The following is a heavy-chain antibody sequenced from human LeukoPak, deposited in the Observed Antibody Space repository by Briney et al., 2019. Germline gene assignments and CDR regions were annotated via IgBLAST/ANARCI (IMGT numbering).Heavy chain of an antibody. J-gene: IGHJ6*03. CDR1: GLTVSSEY. Sequence: PGGSLRLSCAASGLTVSSEYMSWVRQAPGKGLEWVAVIYSTGNTYYANSVKGRFTISRDSPKNTLYLHMNSLRAEDTAVYYCASSSRREQRDNHYYFMDVWGKGTTVTVSS. CDR3: ASSSRREQRDNHYYFMDV. CDR2: IYSTGNT. V-gene: IGHV3-53*01. D-gene: IGHD1/OR15-1a*01.